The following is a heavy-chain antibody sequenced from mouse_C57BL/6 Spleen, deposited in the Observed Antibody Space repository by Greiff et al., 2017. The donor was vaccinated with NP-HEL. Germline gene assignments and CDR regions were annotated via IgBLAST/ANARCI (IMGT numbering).Heavy chain of an antibody. D-gene: IGHD1-2*01. CDR2: ISYSGST. V-gene: IGHV3-2*02. CDR3: ARTARIKY. Sequence: EVQLQQSGPGLVKPSQSLSLTCPVTGYSITSGYGWNWIRQFPGNKLEWMGYISYSGSTNYNPSLKSRISITRDTSKNQFFLQLNSVTTEDTATYYCARTARIKYWGQGTTLTVSS. CDR1: GYSITSGYG. J-gene: IGHJ2*01.